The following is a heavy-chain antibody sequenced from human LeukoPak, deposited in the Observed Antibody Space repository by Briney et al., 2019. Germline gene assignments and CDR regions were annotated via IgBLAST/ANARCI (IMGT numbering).Heavy chain of an antibody. D-gene: IGHD6-6*01. CDR2: IIPIFGTA. V-gene: IGHV1-69*05. CDR3: ATYYSSSSAYYYYYYMDV. CDR1: GGTFSSYA. Sequence: ASVKVSCKASGGTFSSYAISWVRQAPGQGLEWKGGIIPIFGTANYAQKFQGRVTITTDESTSTAYMELSSLRSEDTAVYYCATYYSSSSAYYYYYYMDVWGKGTTVTVSS. J-gene: IGHJ6*03.